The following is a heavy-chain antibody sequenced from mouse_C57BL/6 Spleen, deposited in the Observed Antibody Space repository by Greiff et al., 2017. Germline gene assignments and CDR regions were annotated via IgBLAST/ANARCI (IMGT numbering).Heavy chain of an antibody. D-gene: IGHD3-2*02. CDR1: GYTFTSYW. V-gene: IGHV1-50*01. Sequence: QVQLQQSGAELVKPGASVKLSCKASGYTFTSYWMQWVKQRPGQGLEWIGEIDPSDSYTNYNQKFKGKATLTVDTSSSTAYMQLSSLTSEDSAVYYCARTAQVPLACWGQGTLVTVSA. CDR2: IDPSDSYT. J-gene: IGHJ3*01. CDR3: ARTAQVPLAC.